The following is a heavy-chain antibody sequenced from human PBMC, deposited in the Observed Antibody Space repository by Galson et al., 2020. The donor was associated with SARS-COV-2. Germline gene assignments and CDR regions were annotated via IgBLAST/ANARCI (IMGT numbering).Heavy chain of an antibody. CDR3: ARGFLSGKSFDY. CDR1: GFIFSDYW. Sequence: GESLKISCVASGFIFSDYWMSWVRQAPGKGPEWVANIKQNGNDKYYVDSVRGRFTISRDNTKNSLYLQMNSLRAEDTGMYYCARGFLSGKSFDYWGQGALVTVSS. V-gene: IGHV3-7*01. D-gene: IGHD2-15*01. CDR2: IKQNGNDK. J-gene: IGHJ4*02.